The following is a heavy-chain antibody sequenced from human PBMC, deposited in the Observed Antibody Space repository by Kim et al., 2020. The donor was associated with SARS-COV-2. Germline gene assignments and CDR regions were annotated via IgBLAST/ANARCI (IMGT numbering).Heavy chain of an antibody. CDR3: ARARGGGYEFSFDY. V-gene: IGHV3-30*04. J-gene: IGHJ4*02. CDR2: ISYDGSNK. CDR1: EFTFSSYA. Sequence: GGSLRLSCAASEFTFSSYAMHWVRQAPGKGLEWVAVISYDGSNKYYADSVRGRFTISRDNSKNTLYLQMNSLRAEDTALYYCARARGGGYEFSFDYWGQGPVVTVPS. D-gene: IGHD5-12*01.